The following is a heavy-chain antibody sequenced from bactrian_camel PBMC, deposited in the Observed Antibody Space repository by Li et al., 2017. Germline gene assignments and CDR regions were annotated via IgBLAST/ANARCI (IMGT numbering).Heavy chain of an antibody. V-gene: IGHV3S1*01. CDR2: IATGSGNT. D-gene: IGHD5*01. Sequence: HVQLVESGGDSVQAGGSLRLSCAASGYTYNRNCMAWFRQAPGKEREGVARIATGSGNTYYADSVKGRFTISQDNAKNTVYLQMNSLKPDDTAMYYCAAESPSLAGWKPTSLLNQFAYNYWGQGTQVTVS. CDR3: AAESPSLAGWKPTSLLNQFAYNY. J-gene: IGHJ4*01. CDR1: GYTYNRNC.